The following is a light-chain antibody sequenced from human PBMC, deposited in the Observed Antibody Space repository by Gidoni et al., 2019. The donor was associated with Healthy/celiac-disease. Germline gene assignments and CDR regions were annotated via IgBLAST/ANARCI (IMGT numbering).Light chain of an antibody. CDR2: WAT. CDR1: QSVLYSSNNKNY. CDR3: QQDYSTPLT. V-gene: IGKV4-1*01. J-gene: IGKJ4*01. Sequence: IVLTQSPDSLAVSLGERATINCKSSQSVLYSSNNKNYVAWYQQKPGQPPKLLNSWATTRESRVPDRCSSSGSGTDFTLTSSSLQAEDVAVYYCQQDYSTPLTFGGGTKVEIK.